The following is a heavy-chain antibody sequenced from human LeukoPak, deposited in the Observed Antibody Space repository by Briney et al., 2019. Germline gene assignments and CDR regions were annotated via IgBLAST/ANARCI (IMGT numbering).Heavy chain of an antibody. CDR2: MNPNSGNT. CDR1: GYTFTSYD. Sequence: ASVKVSCKASGYTFTSYDINWVRQATGQGLEWMGWMNPNSGNTGYAQKFQGRVTMTRNTSISTAYIELSSLRSEDTAVYYCARDGTYVAVAGTGPYGMDVWGQGTTVTVSS. D-gene: IGHD6-19*01. J-gene: IGHJ6*02. V-gene: IGHV1-8*01. CDR3: ARDGTYVAVAGTGPYGMDV.